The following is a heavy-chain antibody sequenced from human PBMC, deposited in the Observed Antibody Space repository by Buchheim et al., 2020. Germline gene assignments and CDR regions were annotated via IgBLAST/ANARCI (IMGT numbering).Heavy chain of an antibody. Sequence: QVQLVQSGAAVKKPGSTVTVSCKASGGTFNSQTFNWVRQAPGQGPEWMGRISPALGITNYIPTFQGRLTMTADKSTSTAFLELRRLRSEDTAMYFCATNVKKWGSPIDVWGRGT. CDR3: ATNVKKWGSPIDV. D-gene: IGHD1-26*01. J-gene: IGHJ5*02. CDR2: ISPALGIT. V-gene: IGHV1-69*02. CDR1: GGTFNSQT.